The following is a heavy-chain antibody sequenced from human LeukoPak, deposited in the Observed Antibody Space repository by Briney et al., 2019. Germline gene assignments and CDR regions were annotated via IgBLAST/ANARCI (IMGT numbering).Heavy chain of an antibody. D-gene: IGHD6-19*01. CDR2: VDPEDGET. CDR1: GYTFTDYY. J-gene: IGHJ4*02. V-gene: IGHV1-69-2*01. Sequence: GASVKISCKVSGYTFTDYYMHWVQQAPGKGLEWMGLVDPEDGETIYAEKFQGRVTITADTSTDTAYMELSSLRSEDTAVYYRATGGVAGTGSIDYWGQGTLVTVSS. CDR3: ATGGVAGTGSIDY.